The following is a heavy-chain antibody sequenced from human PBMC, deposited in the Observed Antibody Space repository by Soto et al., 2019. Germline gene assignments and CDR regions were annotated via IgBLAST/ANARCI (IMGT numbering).Heavy chain of an antibody. CDR2: IIPIFGTA. Sequence: QVQLVQSGAEVKKPGSSVKVSCKASGGTFSSYAISWVRQAPGQGLEWMGGIIPIFGTADYAQKFQGRVTITADDATSTGYMEVSSLRSEDTAVYYCAQTVTNNSYNGMDVWGQGTTVTVSS. CDR3: AQTVTNNSYNGMDV. V-gene: IGHV1-69*12. CDR1: GGTFSSYA. D-gene: IGHD4-17*01. J-gene: IGHJ6*02.